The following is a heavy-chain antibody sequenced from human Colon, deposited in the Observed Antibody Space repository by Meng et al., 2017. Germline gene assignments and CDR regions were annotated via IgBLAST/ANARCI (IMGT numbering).Heavy chain of an antibody. D-gene: IGHD5-12*01. CDR2: MSGVTGST. V-gene: IGHV3-23*01. J-gene: IGHJ3*02. CDR3: AKVKGVATTFNAFDI. Sequence: GGSLRLSCAASGFTFRSYDMSWVRQAPGKGLEWVSGMSGVTGSTYYADSVKGRFTISRDNSKNTLHLQMNSLRAEDTAIYYCAKVKGVATTFNAFDIWGQGTMVTVSS. CDR1: GFTFRSYD.